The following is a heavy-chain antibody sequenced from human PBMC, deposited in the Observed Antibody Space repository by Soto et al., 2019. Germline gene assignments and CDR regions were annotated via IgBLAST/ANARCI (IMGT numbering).Heavy chain of an antibody. CDR1: GGTFSSYT. D-gene: IGHD2-15*01. Sequence: QVQLVQSGAEVKKPGSSVKVSCKASGGTFSSYTISWVRQAPGQGLEWMGRIIAILGIANYGQKFQGRVTITADKSTSTAYMELSSLRSEDTAVYYCARDHVVAAPGWFDPWGQGTLVIVSS. CDR2: IIAILGIA. CDR3: ARDHVVAAPGWFDP. J-gene: IGHJ5*02. V-gene: IGHV1-69*08.